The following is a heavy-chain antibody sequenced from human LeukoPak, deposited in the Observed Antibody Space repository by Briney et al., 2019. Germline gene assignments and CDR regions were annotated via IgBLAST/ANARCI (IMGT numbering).Heavy chain of an antibody. J-gene: IGHJ4*02. V-gene: IGHV3-33*01. Sequence: RGSLRLSCAASGFTFSSYGMHWVRQAPGKGLEWVAVIWYDGSNKYYADSVKGRFTISRDNAKNTLYLQMNSLRAEDTAVYYCARKPPGNTFEYWGQGTLVTVSS. D-gene: IGHD1/OR15-1a*01. CDR1: GFTFSSYG. CDR3: ARKPPGNTFEY. CDR2: IWYDGSNK.